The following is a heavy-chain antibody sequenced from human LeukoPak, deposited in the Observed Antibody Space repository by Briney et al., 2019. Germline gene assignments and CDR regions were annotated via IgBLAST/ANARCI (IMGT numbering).Heavy chain of an antibody. CDR1: GFTFSSYS. Sequence: PGGSLRLSCAASGFTFSSYSMNWVRQAPGKGLEWVSSISSSSSYIYYADSVKGRFTISRDNAKNSLYLQMNSLRAEDTAVYYCARDKVWYYGMDVWGQGTTVTVSS. J-gene: IGHJ6*02. CDR2: ISSSSSYI. CDR3: ARDKVWYYGMDV. V-gene: IGHV3-21*01. D-gene: IGHD2-21*01.